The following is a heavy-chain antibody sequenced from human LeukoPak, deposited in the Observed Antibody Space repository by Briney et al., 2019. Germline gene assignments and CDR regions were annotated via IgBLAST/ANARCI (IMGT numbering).Heavy chain of an antibody. V-gene: IGHV5-51*01. CDR1: GYSFTSYW. J-gene: IGHJ4*02. CDR3: ARRIGSGWYDY. D-gene: IGHD6-19*01. Sequence: GESPKISCKGSGYSFTSYWIGWVRQMPGKGLEWLGIINPGDCDTRYSPSFHGQVTISADKSISTANLQWSSLKASDTAMYYCARRIGSGWYDYWGQGTLVTVSS. CDR2: INPGDCDT.